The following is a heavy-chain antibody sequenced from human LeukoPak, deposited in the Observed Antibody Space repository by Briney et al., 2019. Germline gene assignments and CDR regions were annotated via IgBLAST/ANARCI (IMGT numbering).Heavy chain of an antibody. CDR1: GYTFTKLS. V-gene: IGHV1-24*01. D-gene: IGHD4/OR15-4a*01. J-gene: IGHJ4*02. Sequence: ASVKVSCKVSGYTFTKLSMHWVRQAPGKGLEWMGGFHPENGETIYAQKFQGRVTMTEDTSTDTACMELSSLTSEDTAVYYCATPRIANYYPPRYWGQGTLVTVSS. CDR2: FHPENGET. CDR3: ATPRIANYYPPRY.